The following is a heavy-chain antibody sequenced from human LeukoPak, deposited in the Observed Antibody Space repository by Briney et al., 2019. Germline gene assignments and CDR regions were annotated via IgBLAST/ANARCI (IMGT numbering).Heavy chain of an antibody. Sequence: GGSLRLSCVASGFTFTNNWMTWVRQVPGKGLEWVANIKPDDSEIYYVAFVKGRFTISRDNAKNSVFLQMNSLRVEDTAIYYCARGRAIDIWGRGTMVTVSS. CDR2: IKPDDSEI. CDR3: ARGRAIDI. J-gene: IGHJ3*02. CDR1: GFTFTNNW. V-gene: IGHV3-7*04.